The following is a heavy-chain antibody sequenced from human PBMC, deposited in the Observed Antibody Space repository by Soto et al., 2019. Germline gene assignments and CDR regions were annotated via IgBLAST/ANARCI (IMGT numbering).Heavy chain of an antibody. Sequence: PGESLKISCKGSGYNFLSYWIAWVRHMPGKGLEWMGIVYPGDPDTRYSPSFEGKVTISADKSISTAYLRWSSLKASDTAMYYCARRDSSGYYSDYWGQGTPVTVSS. CDR3: ARRDSSGYYSDY. CDR2: VYPGDPDT. D-gene: IGHD3-22*01. CDR1: GYNFLSYW. J-gene: IGHJ4*02. V-gene: IGHV5-51*01.